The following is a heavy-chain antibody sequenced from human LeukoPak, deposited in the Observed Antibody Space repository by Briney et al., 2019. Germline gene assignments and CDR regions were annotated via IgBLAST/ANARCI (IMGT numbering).Heavy chain of an antibody. Sequence: SETLSLTCAVYGGSFSGYYWSWIRQPPGKGLEWIGEINHSGSTNYNPSLKSRVTISVDTSKNQFSLKLSSVTAADTAVYYCARQKPMTTVVTYYFDYWGQGTLVTVSS. CDR2: INHSGST. V-gene: IGHV4-34*01. CDR1: GGSFSGYY. CDR3: ARQKPMTTVVTYYFDY. J-gene: IGHJ4*02. D-gene: IGHD4-23*01.